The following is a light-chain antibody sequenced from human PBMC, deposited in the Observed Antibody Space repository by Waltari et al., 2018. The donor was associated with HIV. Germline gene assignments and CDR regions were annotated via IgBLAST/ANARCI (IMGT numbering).Light chain of an antibody. CDR1: SSAVGGYDY. Sequence: QSALTQPPSASGSPGPSVTISCSGTSSAVGGYDYVPWYQQHPGKAPKLMIYEVSKRPSGVPDRFSGSKSGNTASLTVSGLQAEDEADYYCSSHAGSNNYVFGTGTKVTVL. J-gene: IGLJ1*01. V-gene: IGLV2-8*01. CDR2: EVS. CDR3: SSHAGSNNYV.